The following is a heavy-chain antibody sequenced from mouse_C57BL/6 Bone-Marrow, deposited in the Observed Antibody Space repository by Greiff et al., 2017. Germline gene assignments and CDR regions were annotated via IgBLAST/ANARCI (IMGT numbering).Heavy chain of an antibody. CDR1: GYTFTSYW. CDR3: ARAPIDDGSSAWFAY. J-gene: IGHJ3*01. D-gene: IGHD1-3*01. CDR2: IHPNSGST. Sequence: VQLQQPGAELVKPGASVTLSCKASGYTFTSYWMHWVKQRPGQGLEWIGMIHPNSGSTNYNEKFKSKATVTVDKSSSPAYRQLSSLTSEDSAVYDGARAPIDDGSSAWFAYWGKGTLVTVSA. V-gene: IGHV1-64*01.